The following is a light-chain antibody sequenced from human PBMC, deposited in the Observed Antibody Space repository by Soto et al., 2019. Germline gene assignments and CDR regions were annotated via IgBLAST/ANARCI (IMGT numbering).Light chain of an antibody. V-gene: IGLV2-14*03. CDR2: DVS. J-gene: IGLJ2*01. CDR1: SSDVGDYNY. CDR3: SSYTSSILV. Sequence: ALAQPASVSGSPGQSITISCTGSSSDVGDYNYVSWYQQHPGKAPKLMIYDVSNRPSGVSNRFSGSKSGNTASLTISGLQAEDEADYYCSSYTSSILVFGGGTKLTVL.